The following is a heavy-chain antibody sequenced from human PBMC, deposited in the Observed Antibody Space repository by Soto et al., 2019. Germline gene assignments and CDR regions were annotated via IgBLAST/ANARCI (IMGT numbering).Heavy chain of an antibody. CDR3: ATRPGKWIQLWDAFDI. D-gene: IGHD5-18*01. CDR2: ISSSSSTI. J-gene: IGHJ3*02. Sequence: GGSLRPSCAASGFTFSSYSMNWVRQAPGKGLEWVSYISSSSSTIYYADSVKGRFTISRDNAKNSLYLQMNSLRDEDTAVYYCATRPGKWIQLWDAFDIWGQGTMVTVS. CDR1: GFTFSSYS. V-gene: IGHV3-48*02.